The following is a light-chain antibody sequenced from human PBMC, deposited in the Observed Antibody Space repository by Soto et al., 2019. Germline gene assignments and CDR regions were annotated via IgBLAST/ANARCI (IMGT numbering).Light chain of an antibody. CDR2: AAS. CDR3: QQANSFPPT. V-gene: IGKV1-12*01. J-gene: IGKJ5*01. Sequence: DIQMTQSPSSVSASVGDRVTITCRASQRISTWLAWYQQKPGRGPKLLIYAASTLQSGVPSRFSGSGSGTEFTLTISSLQPEDFATYYCQQANSFPPTFGQGTRLEIK. CDR1: QRISTW.